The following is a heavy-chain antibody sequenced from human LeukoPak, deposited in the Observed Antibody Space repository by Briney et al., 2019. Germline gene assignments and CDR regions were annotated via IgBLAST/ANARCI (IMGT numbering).Heavy chain of an antibody. Sequence: GGSLRLSCAASGFTISNYAINWVRQAPGKGLEWVSSFGTRSSSIYYAHSVTGRFIVSRDNAKNSLFLQMNSLRAEDTAVYYCARENDQGFDYWGQGTLVTVSS. CDR1: GFTISNYA. D-gene: IGHD3-16*01. CDR3: ARENDQGFDY. V-gene: IGHV3-21*01. J-gene: IGHJ4*02. CDR2: FGTRSSSI.